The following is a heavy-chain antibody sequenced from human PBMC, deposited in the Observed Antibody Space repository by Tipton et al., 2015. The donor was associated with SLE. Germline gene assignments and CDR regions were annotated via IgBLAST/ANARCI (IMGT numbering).Heavy chain of an antibody. V-gene: IGHV3-7*01. CDR2: MKEDGSEI. Sequence: SLRLSCAASGFAFTSYTKSWVRQAPGKGLEWVAKMKEDGSEISYVDSVKGRFTISRDNAKSSLYLQMNNLRAEDTAVYYCARGGRSRFDSWGRGLMVTVSS. CDR3: ARGGRSRFDS. CDR1: GFAFTSYT. D-gene: IGHD3-16*01. J-gene: IGHJ4*02.